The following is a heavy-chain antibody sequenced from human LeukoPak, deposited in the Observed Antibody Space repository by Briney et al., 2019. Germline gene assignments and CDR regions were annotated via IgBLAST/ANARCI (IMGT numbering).Heavy chain of an antibody. CDR2: ISGSGGST. Sequence: GGSLRLSRAASGFTFSSYAMSWVRQAPGKGLEWVSAISGSGGSTYYADSVKGRFTISRDNSKNTLYLQMNSLRAEDTAVYYCANESGIIWFGESLFGYWGQGTLVTVSS. J-gene: IGHJ4*02. CDR1: GFTFSSYA. V-gene: IGHV3-23*01. D-gene: IGHD3-10*01. CDR3: ANESGIIWFGESLFGY.